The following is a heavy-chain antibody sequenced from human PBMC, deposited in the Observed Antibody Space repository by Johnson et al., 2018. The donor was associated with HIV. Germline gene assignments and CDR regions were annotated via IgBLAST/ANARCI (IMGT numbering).Heavy chain of an antibody. CDR1: GFTVSSNY. CDR2: IYSGGST. Sequence: VQVVESGGGVVRPGGSLRLSCAASGFTVSSNYMSWVRQAPGKGLEWVSIIYSGGSTFYADSVKARFTIHRDSSKNTLYLQMNSLRAEDTAVYYCARGCRDGYTCDAFDIWGQGTMVTVSS. D-gene: IGHD5-24*01. CDR3: ARGCRDGYTCDAFDI. V-gene: IGHV3-66*01. J-gene: IGHJ3*02.